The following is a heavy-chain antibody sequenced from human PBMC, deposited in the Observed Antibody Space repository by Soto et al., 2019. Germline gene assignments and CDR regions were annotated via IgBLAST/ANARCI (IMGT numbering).Heavy chain of an antibody. J-gene: IGHJ4*02. CDR1: GFTLSSYW. V-gene: IGHV3-7*04. Sequence: PGGSLRLSCAASGFTLSSYWMSWVRQAPGKGLEWVANIKQDGSEKYYVDSVKGRFTISRDNAKNSLYLQMNSLRAEDTAVYYCARVPKTLLWFGELSSYYFDPWGQGTQVTVSS. CDR3: ARVPKTLLWFGELSSYYFDP. D-gene: IGHD3-10*01. CDR2: IKQDGSEK.